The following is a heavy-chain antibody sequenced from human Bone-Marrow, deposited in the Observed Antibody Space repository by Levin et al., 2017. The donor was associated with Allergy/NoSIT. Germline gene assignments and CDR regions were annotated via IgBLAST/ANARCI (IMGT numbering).Heavy chain of an antibody. D-gene: IGHD5-12*01. V-gene: IGHV4-39*01. CDR3: ASDQAPRGYRGYDQFDY. Sequence: PSETLSLTCTVSGGSISSSSYYWGWIRQPPGKGLEWIGSIYYSGSTYYNPSLKSRVTISVDTSKNQFSLKLSSVTAADTAVYYCASDQAPRGYRGYDQFDYWGQGTLVTVSS. CDR1: GGSISSSSYY. CDR2: IYYSGST. J-gene: IGHJ4*02.